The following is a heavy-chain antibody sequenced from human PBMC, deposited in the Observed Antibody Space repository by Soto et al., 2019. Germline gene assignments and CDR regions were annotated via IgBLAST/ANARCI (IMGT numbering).Heavy chain of an antibody. CDR2: ISGSGGST. V-gene: IGHV3-23*01. J-gene: IGHJ4*02. Sequence: GGSLRLSCAASGFTFSSYAMSWVRQAPGKGLEWVSAISGSGGSTYYADSVKGRFTISRDNSKNTLYLQMNSLRAEDTAVYYCAKDISAGYSGYGDYWGQGTPVTVSS. D-gene: IGHD5-12*01. CDR1: GFTFSSYA. CDR3: AKDISAGYSGYGDY.